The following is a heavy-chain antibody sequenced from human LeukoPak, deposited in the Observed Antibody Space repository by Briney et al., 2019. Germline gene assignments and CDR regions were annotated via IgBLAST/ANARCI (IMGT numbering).Heavy chain of an antibody. CDR2: ISRDSSNI. CDR1: GFTFTGYS. D-gene: IGHD3-16*01. CDR3: ARESYGGSGLKGFDS. V-gene: IGHV3-48*02. J-gene: IGHJ4*02. Sequence: PGGSLRLSCVASGFTFTGYSINWVRQAPGKGLEWVSYISRDSSNIYYADSVKGRFTISRDNAKNSLYLQVNSLRDEDTAVYYCARESYGGSGLKGFDSWGQGTLVTVSS.